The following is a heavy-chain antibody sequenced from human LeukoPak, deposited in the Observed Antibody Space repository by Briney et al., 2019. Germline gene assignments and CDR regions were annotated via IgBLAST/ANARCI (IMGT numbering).Heavy chain of an antibody. J-gene: IGHJ1*01. V-gene: IGHV1-2*02. CDR3: ARLRAHCSGGSCSKYFQH. Sequence: SDKVYRKASGYTSTRYYKHSVRQAPGQGPERMGWINPNSGGTNYAQKFQGRVTMTRDTSISTAYMELSRLRSDDTAVYYCARLRAHCSGGSCSKYFQHWGQGTLVTVSS. CDR2: INPNSGGT. CDR1: GYTSTRYY. D-gene: IGHD2-15*01.